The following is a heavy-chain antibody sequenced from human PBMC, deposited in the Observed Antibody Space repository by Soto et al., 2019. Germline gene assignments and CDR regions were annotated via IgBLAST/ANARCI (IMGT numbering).Heavy chain of an antibody. CDR1: GYTFTSYD. D-gene: IGHD6-19*01. CDR2: INAGNGNT. J-gene: IGHJ4*02. V-gene: IGHV1-3*01. CDR3: ARAVAVPADFDY. Sequence: ASVKVSCKASGYTFTSYDINLVRQATGQGLEWMGWINAGNGNTKYSQKFQGRVTITRDTSASTAYMELSSLRSEDTAVYYCARAVAVPADFDYWGQGTLVTVSS.